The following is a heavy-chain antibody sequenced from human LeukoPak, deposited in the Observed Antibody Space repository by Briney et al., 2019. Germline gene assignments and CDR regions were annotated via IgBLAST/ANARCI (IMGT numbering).Heavy chain of an antibody. CDR1: GGTFSSYA. J-gene: IGHJ6*02. V-gene: IGHV1-69*04. CDR2: IIPILGIA. CDR3: ARQQAPIVATIPNGMDV. Sequence: GASVKVSCKASGGTFSSYAISWVRQAPGQGLEWMGRIIPILGIANYAQKFQGRVTITADKSTSTAYMELSSLRSEDMAVYYCARQQAPIVATIPNGMDVWGQGTTVTVPS. D-gene: IGHD5-12*01.